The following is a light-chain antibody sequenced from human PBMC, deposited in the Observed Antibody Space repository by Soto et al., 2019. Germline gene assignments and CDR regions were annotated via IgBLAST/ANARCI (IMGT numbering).Light chain of an antibody. Sequence: EIVLTQSPGTLSLSPGERATLSCRASESVSTNLAWYQQKAGQAPRLLIYGASTRATGIPARFSGSGSGTEFILTISSLQSEDFAVYYCHEYNTWPWTFGQGTRWIS. CDR1: ESVSTN. V-gene: IGKV3-15*01. CDR2: GAS. J-gene: IGKJ1*01. CDR3: HEYNTWPWT.